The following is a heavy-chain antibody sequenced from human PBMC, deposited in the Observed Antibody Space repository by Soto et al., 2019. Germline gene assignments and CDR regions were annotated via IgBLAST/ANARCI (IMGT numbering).Heavy chain of an antibody. D-gene: IGHD5-12*01. CDR1: GFTFSSYA. V-gene: IGHV3-23*01. CDR3: AKNSAEWLRFGHDAFDI. CDR2: ISGSGGST. J-gene: IGHJ3*02. Sequence: EVQLLESGGGLVQPGGSLRLSCAASGFTFSSYAMSWVRQAPGKGLEWVSAISGSGGSTYYADSVKGRFTISRDNPKNTLYLQMNSLRAEDTAVYYCAKNSAEWLRFGHDAFDIWGQGTMVTVSS.